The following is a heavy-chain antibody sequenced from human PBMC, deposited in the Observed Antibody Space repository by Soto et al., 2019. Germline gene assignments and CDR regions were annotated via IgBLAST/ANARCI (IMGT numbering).Heavy chain of an antibody. CDR1: GFTFSSYG. D-gene: IGHD1-26*01. Sequence: GGSLRLSCAASGFTFSSYGMHWVRQAPGKGLEWVAVISYDGSNKYYADSVKGRFTISRDNSKNTLYLQMNSLRAEDTAVYYCAKDGLGRRRGQGDYYYYMDVWGKGTTVTVSS. CDR2: ISYDGSNK. CDR3: AKDGLGRRRGQGDYYYYMDV. V-gene: IGHV3-30*18. J-gene: IGHJ6*03.